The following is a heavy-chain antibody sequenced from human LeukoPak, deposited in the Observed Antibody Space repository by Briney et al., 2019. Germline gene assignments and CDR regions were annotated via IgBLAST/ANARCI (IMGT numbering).Heavy chain of an antibody. CDR3: ARLQYAFDY. Sequence: SETLSLTCTVSGGSTSSYYWSWIRQPPGKGLEWIGYIYYSGSTNYNPSLKSRVTISEDTSKNQFSLKLSSVTAADTAVYYCARLQYAFDYWGQGTLVTVSS. CDR2: IYYSGST. CDR1: GGSTSSYY. J-gene: IGHJ4*02. V-gene: IGHV4-59*08. D-gene: IGHD4-4*01.